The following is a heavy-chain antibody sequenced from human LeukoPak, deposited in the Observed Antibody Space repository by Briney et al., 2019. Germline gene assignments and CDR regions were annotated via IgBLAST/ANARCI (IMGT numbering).Heavy chain of an antibody. CDR3: ARESGYSGYDLRGVVGY. CDR1: GGSVSSSRYY. V-gene: IGHV4-39*07. J-gene: IGHJ4*02. D-gene: IGHD5-12*01. Sequence: SETLSLTCTVSGGSVSSSRYYWGWIRQPPGKGREWIGRIYYSVTTYYNPSLKSRVTISVDTSKNQFSLKLTSVTAADTAVYYCARESGYSGYDLRGVVGYWGQGTLVTVSS. CDR2: IYYSVTT.